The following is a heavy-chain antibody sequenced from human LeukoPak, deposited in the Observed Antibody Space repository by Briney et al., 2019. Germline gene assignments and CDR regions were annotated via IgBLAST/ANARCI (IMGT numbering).Heavy chain of an antibody. CDR2: ISAYNGNT. CDR1: GYTFTSYA. V-gene: IGHV1-18*01. J-gene: IGHJ6*02. CDR3: ARDWDGPGNYGMDV. D-gene: IGHD1-26*01. Sequence: GASVKVSCKASGYTFTSYAMHWVRQAPGQRLEWMGWISAYNGNTNYAQKLQGRVTMTTDTSTSTAYMELRSLRSDDTAVYYCARDWDGPGNYGMDVWGQGTTVTVSS.